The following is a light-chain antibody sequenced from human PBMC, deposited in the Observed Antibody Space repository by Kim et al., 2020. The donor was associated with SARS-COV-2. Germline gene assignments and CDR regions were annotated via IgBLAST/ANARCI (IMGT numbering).Light chain of an antibody. CDR3: QQYDSSSRWT. CDR2: GAS. V-gene: IGKV3-20*01. J-gene: IGKJ1*01. Sequence: PGERATLSCRASQRVSGTYLAGYQQKPGQAPRLLIYGASSRATGIPDRFSGSGSGTDFTLTINRLEPEDFAVYYCQQYDSSSRWTFGQGTKVDIK. CDR1: QRVSGTY.